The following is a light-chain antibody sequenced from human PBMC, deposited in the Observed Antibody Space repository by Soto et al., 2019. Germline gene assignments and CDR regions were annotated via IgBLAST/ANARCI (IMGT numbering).Light chain of an antibody. CDR3: QQYGSSAMYT. Sequence: EIVLTQSPGTLSLSPGERATLSCRASQSVSSSYLAWYQQKPGQAPRLLIYGASSRATGIPDRFSGSGSGTDFTLTISGLEPEDLAVYYCQQYGSSAMYTFGQGTKLEIK. CDR2: GAS. V-gene: IGKV3-20*01. J-gene: IGKJ2*01. CDR1: QSVSSSY.